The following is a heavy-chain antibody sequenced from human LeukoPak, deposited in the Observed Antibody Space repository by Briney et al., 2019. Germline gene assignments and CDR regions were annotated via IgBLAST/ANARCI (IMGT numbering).Heavy chain of an antibody. Sequence: PGGSLRLSCAASGFTVSDNYMSWVRQAPGKGLVWVSVMYSRGDTYYAKSVKGRFTFSRDISKNTLYLQMNGLRTEDTAMYYCARDAPKVPAAGVLASWGQGTLVIVSS. V-gene: IGHV3-53*01. J-gene: IGHJ5*02. D-gene: IGHD6-13*01. CDR3: ARDAPKVPAAGVLAS. CDR2: MYSRGDT. CDR1: GFTVSDNY.